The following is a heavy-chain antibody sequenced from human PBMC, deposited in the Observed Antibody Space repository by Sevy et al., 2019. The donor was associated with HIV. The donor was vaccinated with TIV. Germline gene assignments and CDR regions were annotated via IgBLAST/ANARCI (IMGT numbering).Heavy chain of an antibody. V-gene: IGHV3-30*18. CDR3: ANAYSGRYSLSYLYALDV. Sequence: GGSLRLSCIGSGFSFSYYGIHWVRQAPGKGLDWVALISHDGINEYYADSVKGRFTISRDNSKNTVYLEMNSLRNEDTAIYFCANAYSGRYSLSYLYALDVWGQGTTVTVSS. D-gene: IGHD1-26*01. J-gene: IGHJ6*02. CDR2: ISHDGINE. CDR1: GFSFSYYG.